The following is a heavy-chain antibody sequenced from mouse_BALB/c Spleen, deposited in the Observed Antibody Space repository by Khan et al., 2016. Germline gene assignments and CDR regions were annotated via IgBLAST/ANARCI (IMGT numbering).Heavy chain of an antibody. Sequence: EVKLEESGGGLVQPGGSMKLSCVASGITFSNYWMNWVRQSPEKGLEWVAEIRLKSNNYVTQYAESVKGRFTISRDDSKSSVYLQMNSLRAEDTGIYYCTDLGTGYWGQVTTLTVSS. D-gene: IGHD3-3*01. CDR2: IRLKSNNYVT. J-gene: IGHJ2*01. V-gene: IGHV6-6*02. CDR3: TDLGTGY. CDR1: GITFSNYW.